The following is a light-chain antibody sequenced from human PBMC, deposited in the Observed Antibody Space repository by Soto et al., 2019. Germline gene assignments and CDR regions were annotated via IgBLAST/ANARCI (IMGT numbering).Light chain of an antibody. CDR3: LQYGSSPRT. V-gene: IGKV3-20*01. J-gene: IGKJ1*01. Sequence: EVVLTQSPGTLSLSPGGRATLSCSASPGVSANNLAWYQHKAGQTPRLLIYGASSRATGIPDRFSGSGSGTDFTLTISGLEPDDLAVYYCLQYGSSPRTFGRGTKVDI. CDR2: GAS. CDR1: PGVSANN.